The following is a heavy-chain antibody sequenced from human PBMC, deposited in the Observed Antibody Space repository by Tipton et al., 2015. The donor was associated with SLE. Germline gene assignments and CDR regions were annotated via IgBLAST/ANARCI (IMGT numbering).Heavy chain of an antibody. Sequence: GSLRLSCAASGFTFSSYAMSWVRQAPGKGLEWVSAISGSGGSTYYADSVKGRFTISRDNPKNTLYLQMKSLRAEDTAVYYCASGEVDTAMDDAFDIWGQGTMVTVSS. J-gene: IGHJ3*02. V-gene: IGHV3-23*01. D-gene: IGHD5-18*01. CDR3: ASGEVDTAMDDAFDI. CDR2: ISGSGGST. CDR1: GFTFSSYA.